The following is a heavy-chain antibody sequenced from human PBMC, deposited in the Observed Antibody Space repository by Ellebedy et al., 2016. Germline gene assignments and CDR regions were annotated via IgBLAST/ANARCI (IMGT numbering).Heavy chain of an antibody. CDR1: GFTFSHYS. CDR3: AKDLEPDSRYDIDH. J-gene: IGHJ4*02. D-gene: IGHD5-12*01. Sequence: GGSLRLXXAASGFTFSHYSMNWVRQAPGKGLEWVAIIWGDASGSKYADSVRGRFTISRDNSRDIVYLQMNNLRVEDTALYYYAKDLEPDSRYDIDHWGQGTLVTVSS. V-gene: IGHV3-23*01. CDR2: IWGDASGS.